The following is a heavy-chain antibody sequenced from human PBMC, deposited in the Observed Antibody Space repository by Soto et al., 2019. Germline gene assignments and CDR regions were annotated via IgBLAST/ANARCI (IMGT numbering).Heavy chain of an antibody. CDR3: ARDLGSGYDPGDY. J-gene: IGHJ4*02. CDR2: IIPTIGTT. V-gene: IGHV1-69*12. CDR1: GDTFTIFA. D-gene: IGHD5-12*01. Sequence: QVQLVQSGAEVKKPGSSVKVSCKASGDTFTIFAISWVRQAPGQGLEWMGGIIPTIGTTNYAQRFQGRITITGDESTGTAYMELSSLESEDTAVYYCARDLGSGYDPGDYWGQGTVVTVSS.